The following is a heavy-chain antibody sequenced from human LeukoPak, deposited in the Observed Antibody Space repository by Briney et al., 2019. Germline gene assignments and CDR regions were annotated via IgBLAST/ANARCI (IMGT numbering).Heavy chain of an antibody. J-gene: IGHJ4*02. Sequence: PGGSLRLSCAASGFTFSSYAMHWVRQAPGKGLEWVAVISYDGSNKYYADSVKGRFTISRDNSKNTLYLQMNSLRAEDTAVYYCARVGQQLVWEFDYWGQGTLVTVSS. D-gene: IGHD6-13*01. CDR3: ARVGQQLVWEFDY. CDR1: GFTFSSYA. CDR2: ISYDGSNK. V-gene: IGHV3-30*14.